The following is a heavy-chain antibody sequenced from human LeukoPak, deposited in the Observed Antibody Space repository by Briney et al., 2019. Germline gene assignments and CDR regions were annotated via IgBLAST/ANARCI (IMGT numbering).Heavy chain of an antibody. J-gene: IGHJ4*02. CDR2: INPNSGDT. V-gene: IGHV1-2*02. Sequence: ASVKVSCKASGYTFTDYYLHWVRQAPGQGFEWMGWINPNSGDTNYAQKFQGRVTMTRDTSISTAHMEMSRLRSDDTAVYYCARANFLYCSSTTCLFDYWGQGTLVTVS. D-gene: IGHD2-2*01. CDR3: ARANFLYCSSTTCLFDY. CDR1: GYTFTDYY.